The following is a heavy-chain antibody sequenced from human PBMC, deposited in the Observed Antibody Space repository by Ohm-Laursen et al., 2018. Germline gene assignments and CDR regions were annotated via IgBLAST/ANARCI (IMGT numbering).Heavy chain of an antibody. V-gene: IGHV1-69*04. Sequence: GSSVKVSCKASGGTFSSYAISWVRQAPGQGLEWMGRIIPILGIANYAQKFQGRVTITADKSTSTAYMELRSLRSDDTAVYYCARGQKNVHPYYYDSSGPAGDAFDIWGQGTMVTVSS. CDR3: ARGQKNVHPYYYDSSGPAGDAFDI. CDR2: IIPILGIA. D-gene: IGHD3-22*01. CDR1: GGTFSSYA. J-gene: IGHJ3*02.